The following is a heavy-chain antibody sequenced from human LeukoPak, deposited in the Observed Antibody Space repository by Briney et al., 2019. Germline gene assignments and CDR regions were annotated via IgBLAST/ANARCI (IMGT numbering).Heavy chain of an antibody. D-gene: IGHD3-3*01. CDR3: ARGVYDFWSGYRYYYYYYYMDV. Sequence: PSETLSLTCAVYGGSFSGYYWSWIRQPPGKGLEWIGEINHSGSTNYNPSLKSRVTISVDTSKNQFSLKLSSVTAADTAVYYCARGVYDFWSGYRYYYYYYYMDVWGKGTTVTVSS. CDR1: GGSFSGYY. J-gene: IGHJ6*03. CDR2: INHSGST. V-gene: IGHV4-34*01.